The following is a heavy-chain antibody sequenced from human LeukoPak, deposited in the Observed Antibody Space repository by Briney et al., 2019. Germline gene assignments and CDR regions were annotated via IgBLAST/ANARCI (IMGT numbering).Heavy chain of an antibody. V-gene: IGHV2-70*18. CDR2: IDWDDDK. J-gene: IGHJ4*02. Sequence: TLSLTCTVSGGSISSYYWSWIRQPPGKALEWLALIDWDDDKYYSTYLKTRLTISKDTSKNQVVLTMTDMDPVDTATYYCARRYSSGWYLGTFDYWGQGTLVTVSS. CDR1: GGSISSYY. D-gene: IGHD6-19*01. CDR3: ARRYSSGWYLGTFDY.